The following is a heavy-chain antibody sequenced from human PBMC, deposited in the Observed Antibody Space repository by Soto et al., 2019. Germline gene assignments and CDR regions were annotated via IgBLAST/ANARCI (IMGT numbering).Heavy chain of an antibody. CDR3: ARDRQNGYFDY. CDR2: ISYDGSNK. J-gene: IGHJ4*02. V-gene: IGHV3-30-3*01. CDR1: GFTFSSYA. D-gene: IGHD2-8*01. Sequence: PGGSLRLSCAASGFTFSSYAMHWVRQAPGKGLEWVAVISYDGSNKYYADSVKGRFTISRDNSKNTLYLQMNSLRAEDTAVYYCARDRQNGYFDYWGQGTLVTVSS.